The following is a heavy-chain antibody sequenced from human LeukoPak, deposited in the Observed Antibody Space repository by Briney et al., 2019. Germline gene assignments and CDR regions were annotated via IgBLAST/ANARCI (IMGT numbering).Heavy chain of an antibody. CDR1: GGSISSSSYY. V-gene: IGHV4-30-4*01. CDR2: IYYSGST. J-gene: IGHJ4*02. CDR3: ARDEPPTWGLRY. D-gene: IGHD1-26*01. Sequence: PSETLSLTCTVSGGSISSSSYYWSWIRQPPGKGLEWIGYIYYSGSTYYNPSLKSRVTISVDTSKNQFSLKLSSVTAADTAVYYCARDEPPTWGLRYWGQGTLVTVSS.